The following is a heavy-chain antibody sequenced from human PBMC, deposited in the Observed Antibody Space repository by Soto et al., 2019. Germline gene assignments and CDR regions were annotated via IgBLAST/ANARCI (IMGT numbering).Heavy chain of an antibody. V-gene: IGHV3-30-3*01. CDR2: ISYDGSTK. CDR1: GFTFSSYA. D-gene: IGHD3-10*01. CDR3: ARDLEHYYGSGSYPDY. Sequence: QVQLVESGGGVVQPGRSLRLSCAASGFTFSSYAMHWVRQAPGKGLEWVAVISYDGSTKYYADSVKGRVTISRDNSKNTLYLQMNSLRAEDTAVYYCARDLEHYYGSGSYPDYLGQGTLVTFSS. J-gene: IGHJ4*02.